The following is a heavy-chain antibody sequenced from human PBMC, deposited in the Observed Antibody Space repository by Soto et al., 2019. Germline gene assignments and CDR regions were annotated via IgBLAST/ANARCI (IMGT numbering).Heavy chain of an antibody. CDR3: ARTLATVIAEAPYYYYYGMDV. Sequence: GPTLVNPTQTLTLTCTFSGFSLSTSGMCVSWIRQPPGKALEWLARIDWDDDKYYSTSLKTRLTISKDTSKNQVVLTMTNMDPVDTATYYRARTLATVIAEAPYYYYYGMDVWGQGTTVTVSS. J-gene: IGHJ6*02. CDR1: GFSLSTSGMC. CDR2: IDWDDDK. V-gene: IGHV2-70*11. D-gene: IGHD6-13*01.